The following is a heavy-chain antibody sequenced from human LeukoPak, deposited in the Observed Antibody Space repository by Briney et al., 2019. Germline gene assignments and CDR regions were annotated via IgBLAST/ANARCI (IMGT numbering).Heavy chain of an antibody. J-gene: IGHJ4*02. CDR3: AREGFNRKYDY. Sequence: ASVKVSCKASGYTFTTYAITWVRQAPGQGLEWMGWISNYNGNTIYAQKLQGRVTMTTDTSTTTAYMELRSLRSDDTAVYYCAREGFNRKYDYWGQGTLVTVSS. CDR2: ISNYNGNT. CDR1: GYTFTTYA. V-gene: IGHV1-18*01.